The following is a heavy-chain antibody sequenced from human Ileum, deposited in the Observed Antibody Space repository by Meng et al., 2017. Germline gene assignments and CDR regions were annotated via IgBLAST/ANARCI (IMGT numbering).Heavy chain of an antibody. CDR3: ARSAGDNLDY. CDR2: INPSDGTR. D-gene: IGHD4/OR15-4a*01. Sequence: ASVKVSCKASGYTFISYYMHWVRQAPGQSLEWVGIINPSDGTRSYAQKFQGRVTMTRDTSTSTVYMELSSLRSEDTAVYDCARSAGDNLDYWGQGTLVTVSS. CDR1: GYTFISYY. J-gene: IGHJ4*02. V-gene: IGHV1-46*01.